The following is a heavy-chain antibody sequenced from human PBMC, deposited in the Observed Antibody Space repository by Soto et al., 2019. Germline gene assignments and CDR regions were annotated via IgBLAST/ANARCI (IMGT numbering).Heavy chain of an antibody. V-gene: IGHV4-61*08. J-gene: IGHJ4*02. CDR1: GDSVSSGGFS. CDR2: IYYSGAT. CDR3: ARGVLY. Sequence: PSETLSLTCAVSGDSVSSGGFSWNWIRQPPGKGLEWIGNIYYSGATNYNPSLKSRVTISLDTSKNQLSLKLTSATAADTAVYYCARGVLYWGLGTLVTVSS.